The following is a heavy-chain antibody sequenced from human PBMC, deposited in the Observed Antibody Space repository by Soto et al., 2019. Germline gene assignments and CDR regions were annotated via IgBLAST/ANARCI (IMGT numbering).Heavy chain of an antibody. CDR3: ARDDQHYYGSGSHAFDI. J-gene: IGHJ3*02. D-gene: IGHD3-10*01. Sequence: EVQLVESGGGLVQPGGSLRLSCAASGFTVSSNYMSWVRQAPGKGLEWVSVIYSGGSTYYADSVKGRFTISRHNSKNTLYLQMNSLRAEDTAVYYCARDDQHYYGSGSHAFDIWGQGTMVTVSS. V-gene: IGHV3-53*04. CDR1: GFTVSSNY. CDR2: IYSGGST.